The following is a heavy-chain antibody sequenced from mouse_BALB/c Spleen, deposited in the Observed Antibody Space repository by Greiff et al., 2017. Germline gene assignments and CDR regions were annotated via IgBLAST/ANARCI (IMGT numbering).Heavy chain of an antibody. Sequence: VQLQQSGAELVKPGASVKLSCKASGYTFTSYWMHWVKQRPGQGLEWIGEIDPSDSYTNYNQKFKGKATLTVDKSSSTAYMQLSSLTSEDSAVYYCARKGNYAMDYWGQGTSVTVSS. CDR1: GYTFTSYW. CDR2: IDPSDSYT. V-gene: IGHV1-69*02. J-gene: IGHJ4*01. D-gene: IGHD2-14*01. CDR3: ARKGNYAMDY.